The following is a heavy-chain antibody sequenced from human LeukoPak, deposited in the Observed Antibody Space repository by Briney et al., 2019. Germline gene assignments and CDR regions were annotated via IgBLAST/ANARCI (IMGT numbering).Heavy chain of an antibody. J-gene: IGHJ4*02. Sequence: PGGSLRLSCAASGFTFSSYGMHWVRQAPGKGLEWVAFIRYDGSNKYYADSVKGRLTISRDNSKNTLSLQMNSLRAEDTAVFYCAKQDYASSGYQFDYWGQGTLVTVSS. CDR3: AKQDYASSGYQFDY. V-gene: IGHV3-30*02. D-gene: IGHD3-22*01. CDR1: GFTFSSYG. CDR2: IRYDGSNK.